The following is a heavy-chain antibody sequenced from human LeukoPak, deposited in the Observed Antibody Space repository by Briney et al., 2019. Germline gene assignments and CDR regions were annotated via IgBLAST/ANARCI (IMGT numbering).Heavy chain of an antibody. CDR3: ARDGPHGGDAFDI. CDR2: IYSGGST. CDR1: GFTFSSYS. Sequence: PGGSLRLSCAASGFTFSSYSMSWVRQAPGKGLEWVSVIYSGGSTYYADSVKGRFTISRDNSKNTLYLQTNSLRAEDTAVYYCARDGPHGGDAFDIWGQGTMVTVSS. V-gene: IGHV3-53*01. J-gene: IGHJ3*02. D-gene: IGHD4-23*01.